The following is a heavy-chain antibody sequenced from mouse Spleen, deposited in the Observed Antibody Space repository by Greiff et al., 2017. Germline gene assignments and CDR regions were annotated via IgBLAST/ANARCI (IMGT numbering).Heavy chain of an antibody. V-gene: IGHV1-82*01. CDR2: IYPGDGDT. Sequence: VQLQQSGPELVKPGASVKISCKASGYAFSSSWMNWVKQRPGKGLEWIGRIYPGDGDTNYNGKFKGKATLTADKSSSTAYMQLSSLTSEDSAVYFCASPGYYNSNYNAMDYWGQGTSVTVSS. D-gene: IGHD2-5*01. CDR1: GYAFSSSW. CDR3: ASPGYYNSNYNAMDY. J-gene: IGHJ4*01.